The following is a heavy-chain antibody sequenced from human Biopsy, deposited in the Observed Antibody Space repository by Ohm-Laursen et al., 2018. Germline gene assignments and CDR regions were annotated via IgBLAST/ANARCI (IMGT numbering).Heavy chain of an antibody. CDR1: GGTFSSDI. J-gene: IGHJ5*02. Sequence: SSVKVSCKASGGTFSSDIFAWVRQAPGQRPEWMGDVMPFFGTAQYAPKLQGRASMTADKTTYTAYMELTSLTSEDTAVYFCARHSYDTSGYNWFDPWGQGTLVTISS. CDR2: VMPFFGTA. CDR3: ARHSYDTSGYNWFDP. D-gene: IGHD3-22*01. V-gene: IGHV1-69*06.